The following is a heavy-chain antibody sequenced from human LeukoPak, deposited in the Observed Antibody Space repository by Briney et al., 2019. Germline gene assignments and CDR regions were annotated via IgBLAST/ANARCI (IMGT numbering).Heavy chain of an antibody. CDR1: GGSISSSGYY. J-gene: IGHJ5*02. CDR2: IYPSGTT. D-gene: IGHD6-13*01. Sequence: PSETLSLTCTVSGGSISSSGYYWGWIRQPPGKGLEWIGNIYPSGTTYYNPSLKTRVTISVDTSKNQFSLKLSSVTAADTAVYFCARAYSSSWYFNWFDPWGQGTLVTVSS. CDR3: ARAYSSSWYFNWFDP. V-gene: IGHV4-39*07.